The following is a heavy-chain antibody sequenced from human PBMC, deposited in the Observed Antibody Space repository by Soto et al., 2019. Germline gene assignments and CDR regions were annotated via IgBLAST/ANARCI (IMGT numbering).Heavy chain of an antibody. CDR2: ISHDGSYK. D-gene: IGHD1-26*01. J-gene: IGHJ3*02. V-gene: IGHV3-30*18. Sequence: PGGSLRLSCAASGFSFTTYVMHWVRQAPGKGLEWVAVISHDGSYKYYGDAVKGRFTISRDTSKNAVHLEMNSLRPEDTAVYYCAKGLLAIVGTTLPRDAFNIWGQGTMVTVSS. CDR1: GFSFTTYV. CDR3: AKGLLAIVGTTLPRDAFNI.